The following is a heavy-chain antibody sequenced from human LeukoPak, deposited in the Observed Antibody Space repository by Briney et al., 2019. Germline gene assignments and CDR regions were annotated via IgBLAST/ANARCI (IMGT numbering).Heavy chain of an antibody. D-gene: IGHD5-12*01. J-gene: IGHJ3*02. V-gene: IGHV3-7*01. CDR2: IKQDGSEK. CDR1: GFAFSSYW. CDR3: AKPITITGATDGFDI. Sequence: GGSLRRSCAASGFAFSSYWRNWIRQAPGKGLEWVANIKQDGSEKYYLDSVEGRFTISRDNAKNLLYLQMSNLRAEDTAVYYCAKPITITGATDGFDIWGQGAKVIVSS.